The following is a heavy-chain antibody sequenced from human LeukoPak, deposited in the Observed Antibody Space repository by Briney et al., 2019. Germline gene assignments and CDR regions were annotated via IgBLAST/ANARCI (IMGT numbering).Heavy chain of an antibody. CDR3: ARAYCSGTSCYRDGDNWFDP. CDR2: IYYSGST. V-gene: IGHV4-61*08. Sequence: SETLSLTCTISGGSISSGDYYWSWIRQPPGKGLEWIGYIYYSGSTNYNPSLKSRVTISVDTSKNQFSLKLSSVTAADTAVYYCARAYCSGTSCYRDGDNWFDPWGQGTLVTVSS. J-gene: IGHJ5*02. D-gene: IGHD2-2*02. CDR1: GGSISSGDYY.